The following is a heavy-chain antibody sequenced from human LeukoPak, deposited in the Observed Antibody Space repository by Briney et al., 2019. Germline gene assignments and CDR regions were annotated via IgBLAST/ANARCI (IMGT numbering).Heavy chain of an antibody. CDR2: IYSSGST. CDR3: ARVFWVDYDSSGPYNWFDP. CDR1: GGSISSYY. J-gene: IGHJ5*02. Sequence: SETLSLTCTVSGGSISSYYWSWIRQPAGKGLEWIGRIYSSGSTNYNPSLKSRVTMSVDTSKNQFSLKLSSVTAADTAVYYCARVFWVDYDSSGPYNWFDPWGQGTLVTVSS. V-gene: IGHV4-4*07. D-gene: IGHD3-22*01.